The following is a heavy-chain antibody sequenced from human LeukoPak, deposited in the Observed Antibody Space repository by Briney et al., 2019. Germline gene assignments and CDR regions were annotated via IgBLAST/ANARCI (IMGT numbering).Heavy chain of an antibody. CDR3: ARDKGSSGRDY. V-gene: IGHV1-69*05. J-gene: IGHJ4*02. CDR2: IIPIFGTA. CDR1: GGTFSSYA. Sequence: SVKVSCKASGGTFSSYAISWVRQAPGQGPEWMGRIIPIFGTANYAQKFQGRVTITTDESTSTAYMDLISLRSEDTAVYYCARDKGSSGRDYWGQGTLVTVSS. D-gene: IGHD6-19*01.